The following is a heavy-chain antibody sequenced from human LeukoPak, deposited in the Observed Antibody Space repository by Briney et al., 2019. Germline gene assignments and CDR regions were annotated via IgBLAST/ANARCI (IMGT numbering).Heavy chain of an antibody. Sequence: PGRSLRLSCAASGFTFSSYGMHWVRQAPGKGLEWVAVIWYDGSNKYYADSVKGRFTISRDNSKNTLYLQMNSLRAEDTAVYYCARGAKPGVWYGMDVWGQGTTVTVSS. CDR2: IWYDGSNK. CDR1: GFTFSSYG. J-gene: IGHJ6*02. V-gene: IGHV3-33*01. CDR3: ARGAKPGVWYGMDV. D-gene: IGHD2-21*01.